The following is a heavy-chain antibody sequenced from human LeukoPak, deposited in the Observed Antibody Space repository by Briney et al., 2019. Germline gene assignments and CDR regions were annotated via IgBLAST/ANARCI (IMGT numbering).Heavy chain of an antibody. J-gene: IGHJ4*02. D-gene: IGHD6-13*01. CDR3: TTELDSSSPEYDFDY. CDR2: IKSKTDGGTT. V-gene: IGHV3-15*01. CDR1: GFTFSNAW. Sequence: GGSLRLSCAASGFTFSNAWMSWVRQAPGKGLEWVGRIKSKTDGGTTDYAAPVKGRFTISRDDSKNTLYLQMNSLKTEDTAVYYCTTELDSSSPEYDFDYWGQGTLVTVSS.